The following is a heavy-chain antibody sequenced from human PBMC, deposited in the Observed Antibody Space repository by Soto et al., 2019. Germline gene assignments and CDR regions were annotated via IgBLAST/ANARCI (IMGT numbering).Heavy chain of an antibody. CDR1: GFTFSSYS. CDR3: ARTISGSIVPDGMDV. D-gene: IGHD2-2*01. V-gene: IGHV3-21*01. Sequence: SGGSLRLSCAASGFTFSSYSMNWVRQAPGKGLEWVSSISSSSSYIYYADSVKGRFTISRDNAKNSLYLQMNSLRAEDTAVYYCARTISGSIVPDGMDVWGQGTTVTVSS. CDR2: ISSSSSYI. J-gene: IGHJ6*02.